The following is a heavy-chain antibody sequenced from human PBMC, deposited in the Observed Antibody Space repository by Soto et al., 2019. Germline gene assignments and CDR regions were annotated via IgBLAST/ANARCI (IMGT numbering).Heavy chain of an antibody. V-gene: IGHV3-30-3*01. Sequence: GGRLSRYGAAAGFTCISYAVHWVSQAPGKGLEWVAVISYDGSNKYYADSVKGRFTISRDNSKNTLYLQMNSLRAEDTAVYYCARDGSTYVPYYFDYWGQGTLVPAS. CDR2: ISYDGSNK. D-gene: IGHD1-26*01. CDR1: GFTCISYA. CDR3: ARDGSTYVPYYFDY. J-gene: IGHJ4*01.